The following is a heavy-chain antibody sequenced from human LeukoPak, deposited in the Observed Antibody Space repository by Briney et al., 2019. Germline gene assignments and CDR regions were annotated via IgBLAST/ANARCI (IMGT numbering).Heavy chain of an antibody. Sequence: GGPLRLSCAASGFTFSSYWMSWVRQAPGKGLEWVANIKQDGSEKYYVDSVKGRFTISRDNAKNSLYLQMNSLRAEDTAVYYCARISYYDSSGRKWGLRNSRPYYYYMDVWGKGTTVTVSS. CDR2: IKQDGSEK. D-gene: IGHD3-22*01. V-gene: IGHV3-7*01. J-gene: IGHJ6*03. CDR3: ARISYYDSSGRKWGLRNSRPYYYYMDV. CDR1: GFTFSSYW.